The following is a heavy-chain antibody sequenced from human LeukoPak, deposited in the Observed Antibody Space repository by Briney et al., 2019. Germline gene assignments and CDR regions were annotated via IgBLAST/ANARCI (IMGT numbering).Heavy chain of an antibody. CDR2: IWYDGSNK. V-gene: IGHV3-33*01. D-gene: IGHD6-13*01. Sequence: PGGSLRLSCAASGFTFSSYGMHWVRQAPGKGLEWVAVIWYDGSNKYCADSVKGRFTISRDNSKNTLYLQMNSLRAEDTAVYYCARDRSIAAAGTSFDYWGQGTLVTVSS. CDR1: GFTFSSYG. CDR3: ARDRSIAAAGTSFDY. J-gene: IGHJ4*02.